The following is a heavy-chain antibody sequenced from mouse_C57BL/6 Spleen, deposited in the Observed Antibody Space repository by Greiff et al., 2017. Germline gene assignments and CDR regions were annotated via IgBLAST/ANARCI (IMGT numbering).Heavy chain of an antibody. D-gene: IGHD2-12*01. CDR1: GFTFSSYA. Sequence: EVQLVESGGGLVKPGGSLKLSCAASGFTFSSYAMSWVRQTPEKRLEWVATISDGGSYTYYPDNVKGRFTISRDKAKNNLYLQMSHLKSEDTAMYYCARALLNYFDDWGQGTTLTVSS. CDR3: ARALLNYFDD. V-gene: IGHV5-4*01. CDR2: ISDGGSYT. J-gene: IGHJ2*01.